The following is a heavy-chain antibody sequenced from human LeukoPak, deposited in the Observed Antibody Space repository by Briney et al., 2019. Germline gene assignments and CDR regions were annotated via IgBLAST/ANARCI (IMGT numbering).Heavy chain of an antibody. Sequence: PSETLSLTCTLSGGSLSSSSYYWSWIRQPPGKGLEWIGEINHSGSTNYNPSLKSRVTISVDTSKNQFSLKLSSVTAADTAVYYCARGRYCSSTSCYYNWFDPWGQGTLVTVSS. D-gene: IGHD2-2*01. CDR3: ARGRYCSSTSCYYNWFDP. J-gene: IGHJ5*02. CDR2: INHSGST. V-gene: IGHV4-39*07. CDR1: GGSLSSSSYY.